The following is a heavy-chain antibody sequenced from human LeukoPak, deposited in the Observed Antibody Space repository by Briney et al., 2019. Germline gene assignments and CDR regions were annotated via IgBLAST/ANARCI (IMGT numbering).Heavy chain of an antibody. J-gene: IGHJ6*02. V-gene: IGHV3-9*01. CDR1: GFTFYDYA. Sequence: GRSLRLSCAASGFTFYDYAMHWVRQAPGKGLEWVSGISWNSGSIGYADSVKGRFTISRDNAKNSLYLQMNSLRAEDTAVYYCAREDIVLMVYAMPYYYGMDVWGQGTTVTVSS. D-gene: IGHD2-8*01. CDR2: ISWNSGSI. CDR3: AREDIVLMVYAMPYYYGMDV.